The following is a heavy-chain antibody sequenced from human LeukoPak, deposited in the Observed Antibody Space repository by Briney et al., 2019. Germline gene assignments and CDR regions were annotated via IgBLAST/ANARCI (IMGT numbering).Heavy chain of an antibody. Sequence: SETLSLTCTVSGGSISSSSYYWGWIRQPPGKGLEWIGSIYYSGSTNYNPSLKSRVTISVDTSKNQFSLKLSSVTAADTAVYYCARRLNDAAPVDYWGQGTLVTVSS. V-gene: IGHV4-39*07. CDR3: ARRLNDAAPVDY. J-gene: IGHJ4*02. CDR1: GGSISSSSYY. D-gene: IGHD2-15*01. CDR2: IYYSGST.